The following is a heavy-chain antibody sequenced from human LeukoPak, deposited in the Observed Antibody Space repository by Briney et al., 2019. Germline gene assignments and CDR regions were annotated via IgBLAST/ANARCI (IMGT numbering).Heavy chain of an antibody. CDR2: ITSDGSST. Sequence: PEGSLRLSCAASGFTFSSTWMHWVRQPPGKGLVWVARITSDGSSTTYAESVKGRFTISRDNAKNTLYLQMNSLRAEDTAVYYCARDWYHAIDYWGQGTLVTVSS. D-gene: IGHD2-2*01. J-gene: IGHJ4*02. V-gene: IGHV3-74*03. CDR3: ARDWYHAIDY. CDR1: GFTFSSTW.